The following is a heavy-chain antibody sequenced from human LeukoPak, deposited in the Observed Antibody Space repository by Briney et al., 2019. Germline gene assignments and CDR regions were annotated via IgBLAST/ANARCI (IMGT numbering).Heavy chain of an antibody. D-gene: IGHD6-6*01. CDR2: INHSGST. Sequence: SETLSLTCAVYGGSFSGYYWSWIRQPPGKGLEWIGEINHSGSTNYNPSLKSRVTISVDTSKNQFSLKLSSVTAADTAVYYCARREYSSSPVDWGRGTLVTVSS. J-gene: IGHJ4*02. CDR1: GGSFSGYY. V-gene: IGHV4-34*01. CDR3: ARREYSSSPVD.